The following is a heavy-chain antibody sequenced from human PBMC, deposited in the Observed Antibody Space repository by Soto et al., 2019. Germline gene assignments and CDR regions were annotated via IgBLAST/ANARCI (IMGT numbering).Heavy chain of an antibody. CDR1: GYSFTTYW. V-gene: IGHV5-51*01. J-gene: IGHJ6*02. CDR2: IYPGDSDT. Sequence: GASLKISCKGSGYSFTTYWIGWVRQMPGKGLEWMGIIYPGDSDTRYSPSFQGQVTISADKSISTAYLQWSSLKASDTATYYCARPSGSGVSGIDVWSQRTTLTVSS. D-gene: IGHD3-10*01. CDR3: ARPSGSGVSGIDV.